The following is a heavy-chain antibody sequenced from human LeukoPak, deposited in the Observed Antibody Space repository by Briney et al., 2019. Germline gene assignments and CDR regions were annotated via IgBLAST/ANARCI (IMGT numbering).Heavy chain of an antibody. D-gene: IGHD1-1*01. CDR3: AKDRLPEGRYSWFVP. J-gene: IGHJ5*02. Sequence: GGSLRLSCVVSGFTLSSYSMNWVRQAPGKGLEWVSAISGSGGSTYYADSVKGRFTISRDNSKNTLYLQMNSLRAEDTAVYYCAKDRLPEGRYSWFVPWGQGALVTVSS. V-gene: IGHV3-23*01. CDR2: ISGSGGST. CDR1: GFTLSSYS.